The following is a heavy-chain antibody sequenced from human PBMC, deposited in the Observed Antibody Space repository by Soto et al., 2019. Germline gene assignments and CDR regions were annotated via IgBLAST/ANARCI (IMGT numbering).Heavy chain of an antibody. CDR2: IYYRGYT. V-gene: IGHV4-39*01. CDR1: GGSISSSTYY. D-gene: IGHD2-2*01. J-gene: IGHJ4*02. Sequence: QLQLQESGPGLVKPSETLSLTCTVSGGSISSSTYYWGWIRQPPGKGLEWIGGIYYRGYTYYNPSLKSRVTISVDTSKNQFSLRLSSVTAADTAVYYCATSRGFCTSTSCSTIDYWGQGTLVTVSS. CDR3: ATSRGFCTSTSCSTIDY.